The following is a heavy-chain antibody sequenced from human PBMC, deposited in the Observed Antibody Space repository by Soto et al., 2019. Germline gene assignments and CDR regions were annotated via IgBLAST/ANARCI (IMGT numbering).Heavy chain of an antibody. J-gene: IGHJ3*02. Sequence: ASVKVSCKASGYTFTSYGISWLRQAPGQGLEWMGCISSYNGNTNYAKNLQGRVTMTTDTSTSTAYMELRSLRSDDTAVYYCARVGPLDAFDIWGQGTMVNVSS. CDR1: GYTFTSYG. V-gene: IGHV1-18*01. D-gene: IGHD3-16*01. CDR3: ARVGPLDAFDI. CDR2: ISSYNGNT.